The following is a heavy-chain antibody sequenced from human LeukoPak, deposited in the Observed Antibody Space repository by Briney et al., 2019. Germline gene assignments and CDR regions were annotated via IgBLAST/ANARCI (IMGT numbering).Heavy chain of an antibody. J-gene: IGHJ6*02. CDR3: ARSYYDSSGYYYGMDV. D-gene: IGHD3-22*01. CDR1: GFTFSSYA. CDR2: ISYDGSNK. Sequence: PGRSLRLSCAASGFTFSSYAMHWVRQAPGKGLEWVAVISYDGSNKYYADSVKGRFTISRDNSKNTPYLQMNSLRAEDTAVYYCARSYYDSSGYYYGMDVWGQGTTVTVSS. V-gene: IGHV3-30-3*01.